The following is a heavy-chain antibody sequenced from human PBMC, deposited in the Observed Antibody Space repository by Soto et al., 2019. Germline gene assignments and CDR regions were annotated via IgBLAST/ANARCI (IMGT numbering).Heavy chain of an antibody. Sequence: QVHLVQSEGEVKKAGASVKVSCKTSGYTFSDYGVSWVRQAPGQGLEWMGWINTYNGNTKYEHKFQGRVTLTTDASTRTVFLELTSLKFDDAAVYFCARGFTPENHWGQGTRVTVSS. CDR1: GYTFSDYG. CDR3: ARGFTPENH. J-gene: IGHJ4*02. CDR2: INTYNGNT. V-gene: IGHV1-18*01. D-gene: IGHD2-2*01.